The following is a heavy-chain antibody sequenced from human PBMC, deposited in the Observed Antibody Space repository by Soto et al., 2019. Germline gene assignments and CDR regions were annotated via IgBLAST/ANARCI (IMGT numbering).Heavy chain of an antibody. CDR1: GGSISSYY. V-gene: IGHV4-59*01. CDR3: ARVWTGRTLYYHYGMDV. Sequence: PSETLSLTCTVSGGSISSYYWSWIRQPPGKGLEWIGYIYYSGSTNYNPSLKSRVPISVDTSKNQFSLKLSSVTAADTAVYYCARVWTGRTLYYHYGMDVWGKGTTVTVSS. J-gene: IGHJ6*04. CDR2: IYYSGST. D-gene: IGHD1-1*01.